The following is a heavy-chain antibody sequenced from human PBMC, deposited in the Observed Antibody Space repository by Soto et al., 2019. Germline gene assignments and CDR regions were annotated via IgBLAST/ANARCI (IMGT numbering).Heavy chain of an antibody. V-gene: IGHV4-34*01. CDR2: INHSGST. Sequence: SETLSLTCAVYGGSFSGYYWSWIRQPPGKGLEWIGEINHSGSTNYNPSLKSRVTISVDTSKNQFSLKLSSVTAADTALYYCARVKLGIHRFVYWGQGTLVTVSS. J-gene: IGHJ4*02. CDR1: GGSFSGYY. D-gene: IGHD7-27*01. CDR3: ARVKLGIHRFVY.